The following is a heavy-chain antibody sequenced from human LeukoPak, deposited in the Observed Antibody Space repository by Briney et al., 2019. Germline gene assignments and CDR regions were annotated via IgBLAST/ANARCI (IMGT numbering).Heavy chain of an antibody. J-gene: IGHJ4*02. CDR3: ATTSAYYYGSGSFY. CDR2: ISGSCGST. V-gene: IGHV3-23*01. Sequence: GGPLRLSCGASGFTFSSFAMSWVRQARGKGLEGGSAISGSCGSTYYAHSVKGRFTISRDNSKNTLYLQMNSLRAEDTAVYYCATTSAYYYGSGSFYWGQGTLVTVSS. D-gene: IGHD3-10*01. CDR1: GFTFSSFA.